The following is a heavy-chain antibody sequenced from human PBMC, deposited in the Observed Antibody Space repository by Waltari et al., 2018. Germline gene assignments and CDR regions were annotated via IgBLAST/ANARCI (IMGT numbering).Heavy chain of an antibody. CDR3: ASQRDVAAWFES. CDR1: GYSTSPGFY. J-gene: IGHJ5*01. Sequence: QVQLQESGPGVVKPSETLSLTCDVSGYSTSPGFYWSWIRQTSETGLEWIATIYRGWSTYYNPSFKTRVTMSLDTAKNQISLKLDSVTAADTAIYYCASQRDVAAWFESWGQGTLVTVSS. CDR2: IYRGWST. V-gene: IGHV4-38-2*01. D-gene: IGHD6-19*01.